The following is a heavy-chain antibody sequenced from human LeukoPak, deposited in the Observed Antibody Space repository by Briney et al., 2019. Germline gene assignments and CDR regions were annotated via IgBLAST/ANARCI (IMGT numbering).Heavy chain of an antibody. J-gene: IGHJ6*02. CDR1: GGTFSSYA. CDR3: ARIREYRGYSGYDVYYYYGMDV. CDR2: IIPILGIA. V-gene: IGHV1-69*04. D-gene: IGHD5-12*01. Sequence: SVTVSCKASGGTFSSYAISWVRHAPGQGLEWMGRIIPILGIANYAQKFQGRVTITADKSTSTAYMELSSLRSEDTAVYYCARIREYRGYSGYDVYYYYGMDVWGQGTTVTVSS.